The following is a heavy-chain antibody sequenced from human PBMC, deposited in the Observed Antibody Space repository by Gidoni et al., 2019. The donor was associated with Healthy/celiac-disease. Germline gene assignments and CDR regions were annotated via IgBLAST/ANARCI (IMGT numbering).Heavy chain of an antibody. V-gene: IGHV2-5*02. Sequence: QITLKESGPTLVKPTQTLTLTCTFSGFSLSTSGVGVGWIRQPPGKALEWLALIYWDDDKRYSPSLKSRLTITKDTSKNQVVLTMTNMDPVDTATYYCAHLYYDFWSGYYLDAFDIWGQGTMVTVSS. J-gene: IGHJ3*02. CDR1: GFSLSTSGVG. D-gene: IGHD3-3*01. CDR2: IYWDDDK. CDR3: AHLYYDFWSGYYLDAFDI.